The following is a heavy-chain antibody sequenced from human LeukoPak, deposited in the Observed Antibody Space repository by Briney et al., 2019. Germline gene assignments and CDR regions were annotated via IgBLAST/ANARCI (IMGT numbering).Heavy chain of an antibody. CDR3: ARGITAADGNWFDP. CDR1: GGTFSSYT. Sequence: ASVKVSCKASGGTFSSYTISWVRQAPGQGLEWMGRINPHGGGTNYAQKFQGRVTMTRDTSIITAYMELSRLRSDDTAIYYCARGITAADGNWFDPWGQGTLVTVSS. J-gene: IGHJ5*02. D-gene: IGHD6-13*01. CDR2: INPHGGGT. V-gene: IGHV1-2*06.